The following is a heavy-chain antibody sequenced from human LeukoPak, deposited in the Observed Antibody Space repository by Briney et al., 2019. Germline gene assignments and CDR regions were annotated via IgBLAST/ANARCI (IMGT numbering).Heavy chain of an antibody. CDR1: GFTFSSYG. D-gene: IGHD4-11*01. Sequence: PGGSLRLSCAASGFTFSSYGMHWVRQAPGKGLEWVAVISYDGSNKYYADSVKGRFTISRDNSKNTLYLQMNSLRAEDTAVYYCAKDPSDWDYSNYGPVYYYYGMDVWGQGTTVTVSS. V-gene: IGHV3-30*18. CDR3: AKDPSDWDYSNYGPVYYYYGMDV. CDR2: ISYDGSNK. J-gene: IGHJ6*02.